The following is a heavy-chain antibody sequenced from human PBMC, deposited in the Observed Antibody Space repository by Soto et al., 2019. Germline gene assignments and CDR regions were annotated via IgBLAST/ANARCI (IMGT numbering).Heavy chain of an antibody. CDR3: ARRYKSAGWLEP. CDR1: GYTFTSYG. CDR2: INPATGNT. J-gene: IGHJ5*02. D-gene: IGHD1-1*01. Sequence: ASVKVSCKASGYTFTSYGISWVRQAPGQGLEWMGWINPATGNTEYAHKFQDRVTFTTDTSATTAYMELRGLRSEDTAVYYCARRYKSAGWLEPWGQGTLVTVSS. V-gene: IGHV1-18*01.